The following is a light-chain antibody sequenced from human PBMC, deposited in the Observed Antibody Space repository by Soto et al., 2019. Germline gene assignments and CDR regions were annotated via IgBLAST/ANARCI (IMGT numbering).Light chain of an antibody. V-gene: IGKV3-15*01. CDR2: DSS. CDR3: LQYHNLWA. J-gene: IGKJ1*01. Sequence: KQSPATLSLSPGERASLSCRASQSVTTYLAWYQQKPGQAPRLLIYDSSPGAPGVPARFSGSGSGTEFTLTISSLQPEDFTVYSCLQYHNLWAFGQGTKVDIK. CDR1: QSVTTY.